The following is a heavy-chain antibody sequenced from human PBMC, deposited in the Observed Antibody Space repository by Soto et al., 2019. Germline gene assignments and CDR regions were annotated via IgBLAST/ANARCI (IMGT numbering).Heavy chain of an antibody. V-gene: IGHV3-23*01. CDR3: AKSRGDMYYYDSSGHPA. CDR2: ISGSGGST. Sequence: EVQLLESGGGLVQPGGSLRLSCAASGFTFSSYAMSWVRQAPGKGLEWVSAISGSGGSTYYADSVKGRFTISRDNSKNTLYLQMNSLRAEDTAVYYCAKSRGDMYYYDSSGHPAWGQGTLVTVSS. CDR1: GFTFSSYA. J-gene: IGHJ5*02. D-gene: IGHD3-22*01.